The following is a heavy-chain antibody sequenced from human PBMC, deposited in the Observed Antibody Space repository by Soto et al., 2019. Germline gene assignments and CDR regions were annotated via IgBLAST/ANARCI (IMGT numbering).Heavy chain of an antibody. J-gene: IGHJ4*02. CDR1: DGSARNGMFF. Sequence: SETLSLTCSVSDGSARNGMFFWGWIRQPPGKGLEWIGNVHFSGNTIYNPSLESRVTMSIDMAKDQFSLKLRSVTAADTAVYYCARGGYYDSRAYRFWGQGTLVTVSS. V-gene: IGHV4-61*01. D-gene: IGHD3-22*01. CDR2: VHFSGNT. CDR3: ARGGYYDSRAYRF.